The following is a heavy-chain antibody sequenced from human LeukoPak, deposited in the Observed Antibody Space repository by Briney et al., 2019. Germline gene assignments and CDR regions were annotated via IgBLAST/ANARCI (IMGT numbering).Heavy chain of an antibody. CDR3: ARVPYGDYEDAFDI. CDR2: IYYSGST. J-gene: IGHJ3*02. V-gene: IGHV4-59*01. Sequence: SETLSRTCTVSGGSISSYYWSWIRQPPGKGLEWIGYIYYSGSTNYNPSLKSRVTISLDTSKNQFCLKLSSVTAADTAVYYCARVPYGDYEDAFDIWGQGTMVTVSS. D-gene: IGHD4-17*01. CDR1: GGSISSYY.